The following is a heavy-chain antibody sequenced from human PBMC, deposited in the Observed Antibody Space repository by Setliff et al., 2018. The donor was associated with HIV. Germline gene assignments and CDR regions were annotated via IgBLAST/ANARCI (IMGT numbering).Heavy chain of an antibody. D-gene: IGHD6-13*01. J-gene: IGHJ4*02. CDR2: ITSNTDYI. CDR3: ATLPAAIVSSTYYFDY. V-gene: IGHV3-21*01. CDR1: GFTFSYYS. Sequence: PGGSLRLSCAASGFTFSYYSMNWVRQAPGKGLEWVSSITSNTDYISYADSVKGRFTISRDNTKNSLYLQMNSLRAEDTAVYCCATLPAAIVSSTYYFDYWGQGTLVTVSS.